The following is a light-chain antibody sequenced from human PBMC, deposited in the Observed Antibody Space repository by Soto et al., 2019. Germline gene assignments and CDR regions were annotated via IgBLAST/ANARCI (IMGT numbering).Light chain of an antibody. CDR3: QQYNNWPWT. CDR1: QSVSSN. Sequence: IVLTQSPATLSLSPGARATLSCRASQSVSSNLAWYQQKPGQAPRLLIYGASTRATGIPARFSGSGSGTEFTLTISSLQSEDFAVYYCQQYNNWPWTFGQGTKVDIK. V-gene: IGKV3-15*01. J-gene: IGKJ1*01. CDR2: GAS.